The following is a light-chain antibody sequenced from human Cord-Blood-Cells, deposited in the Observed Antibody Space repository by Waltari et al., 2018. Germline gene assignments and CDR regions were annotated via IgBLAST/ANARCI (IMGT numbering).Light chain of an antibody. J-gene: IGLJ2*01. CDR1: TTDVGGYTS. CDR2: EVS. CDR3: SSYAGSNNLV. Sequence: QSALTQPPSASASPGQSLTISCTGPTTDVGGYTSFSWYQQHPGKAPKLMIYEVSKRPSGVPDRFSGSKSGNTASLTVSGLQAEDEADYYCSSYAGSNNLVFGGGTKLTVL. V-gene: IGLV2-8*01.